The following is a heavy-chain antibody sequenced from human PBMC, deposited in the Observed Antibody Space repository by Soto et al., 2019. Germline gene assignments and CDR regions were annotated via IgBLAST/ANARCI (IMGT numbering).Heavy chain of an antibody. V-gene: IGHV4-31*03. CDR2: IYYSGST. J-gene: IGHJ3*02. CDR1: GGSISSGGYY. CDR3: ARVEGNYYDSSGYHAGSAFDI. Sequence: SETLSLTCTVSGGSISSGGYYWSWIRQHPGKGLEWIGYIYYSGSTYYNPSLKSRVTISVDTSKNQFSLKLSSVTAADTAVYYCARVEGNYYDSSGYHAGSAFDIWGQGTMVTVSS. D-gene: IGHD3-22*01.